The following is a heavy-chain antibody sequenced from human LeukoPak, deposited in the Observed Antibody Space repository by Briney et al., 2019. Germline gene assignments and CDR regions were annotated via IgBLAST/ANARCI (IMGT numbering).Heavy chain of an antibody. CDR1: GYTFTSYY. D-gene: IGHD2-2*02. V-gene: IGHV1-69*04. CDR2: IIPILGIA. Sequence: SVKVSCKASGYTFTSYYMHWARQAPGQGLEWMGRIIPILGIANYAQKFQGRVTITADKSTSTAYMELSSLRSEDTAVYYCARGRGLVPAAIPNAISAEFDPWGQGTLVTVSS. J-gene: IGHJ5*02. CDR3: ARGRGLVPAAIPNAISAEFDP.